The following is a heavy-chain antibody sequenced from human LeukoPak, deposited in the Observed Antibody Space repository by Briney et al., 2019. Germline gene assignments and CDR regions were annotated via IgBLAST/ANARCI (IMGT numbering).Heavy chain of an antibody. D-gene: IGHD6-19*01. CDR1: GFTFNNFA. V-gene: IGHV3-23*01. J-gene: IGHJ4*02. Sequence: GGSLRLSCTASGFTFNNFAMSWVRQAPGKGLEWVSGISGSAVSTFYADSVKGRFTISRDNSKTTLYLHMDSLRVEDTAVYYCAKDQTVAVAGPFDNWGQGTLVTVSS. CDR2: ISGSAVST. CDR3: AKDQTVAVAGPFDN.